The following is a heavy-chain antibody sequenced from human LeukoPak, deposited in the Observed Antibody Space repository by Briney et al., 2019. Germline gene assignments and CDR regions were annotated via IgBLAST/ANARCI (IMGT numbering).Heavy chain of an antibody. CDR2: IYYSGST. CDR1: GGSVSSYY. V-gene: IGHV4-59*02. J-gene: IGHJ4*02. D-gene: IGHD3-10*01. Sequence: SETLSLTCTVSGGSVSSYYWSWIRQPPGKGLEWIGYIYYSGSTNYNPSLKSRVTISVDTSKNQFSLKLSSVTAADTAVYYCARVTYGSGSYYFDYWGQGTLVTVSS. CDR3: ARVTYGSGSYYFDY.